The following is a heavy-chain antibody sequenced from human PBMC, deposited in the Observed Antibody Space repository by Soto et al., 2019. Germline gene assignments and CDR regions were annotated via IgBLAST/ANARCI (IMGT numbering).Heavy chain of an antibody. CDR2: ISNSGRIT. J-gene: IGHJ4*02. D-gene: IGHD3-16*01. V-gene: IGHV3-11*01. CDR1: GFIFSDYY. CDR3: AGDHGGGGLTLEY. Sequence: QVHLEESGGGLVKPGGSLRLSCTASGFIFSDYYMSWIRQAPGKGLEWVSDISNSGRITHHADSVEGRFTISRDNAKDSRFLQMNSLGPEDAAIYYCAGDHGGGGLTLEYWGQGTLVTVSS.